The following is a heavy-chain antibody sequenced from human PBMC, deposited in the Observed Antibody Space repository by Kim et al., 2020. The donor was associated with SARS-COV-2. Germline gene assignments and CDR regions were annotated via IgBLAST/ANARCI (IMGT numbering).Heavy chain of an antibody. CDR1: GFTFSYAW. CDR3: RLPKYTDSSGRWGDY. D-gene: IGHD3-22*01. J-gene: IGHJ4*02. V-gene: IGHV3-15*01. CDR2: ITSTPDGGTT. Sequence: GGSLRLSCATSGFTFSYAWMSWVRQAPGKGLEWVGRITSTPDGGTTNYAAPVEGRFTISRDDSKNTLYLQMNSLKTEDTAVYFCRLPKYTDSSGRWGDYWGQGTLVTVSS.